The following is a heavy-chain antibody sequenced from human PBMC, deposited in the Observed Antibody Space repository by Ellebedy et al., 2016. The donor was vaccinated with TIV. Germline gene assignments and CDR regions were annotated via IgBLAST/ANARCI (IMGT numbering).Heavy chain of an antibody. CDR1: GFSLTTSGVG. D-gene: IGHD1-14*01. CDR3: VKSDRRGLSPNWFDP. V-gene: IGHV2-5*04. Sequence: SGPTLVKPTQTLTLTCSVSGFSLTTSGVGVAWVRQTPGKALEWLALTYWDGVRRYNSSLRTRLRINIDSSANQVVLTMTKIYVVDSGTYYCVKSDRRGLSPNWFDPWGQGVLVIVSS. CDR2: TYWDGVR. J-gene: IGHJ5*02.